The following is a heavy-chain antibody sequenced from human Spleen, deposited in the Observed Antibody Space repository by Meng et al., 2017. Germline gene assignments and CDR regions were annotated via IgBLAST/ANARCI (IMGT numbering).Heavy chain of an antibody. CDR2: ISGSGGST. D-gene: IGHD3-22*01. V-gene: IGHV3-23*01. J-gene: IGHJ4*02. CDR1: GFTFSSYA. Sequence: GEFLKISCAASGFTFSSYAMSWVRQAPGKGLEWVSAISGSGGSTYYADSVKGRFTVSRDNFKNTLYLQLNSLRAEDTAVYFCAKDRVHYYDSSGFNKYYFDYWGQGTLVTVSS. CDR3: AKDRVHYYDSSGFNKYYFDY.